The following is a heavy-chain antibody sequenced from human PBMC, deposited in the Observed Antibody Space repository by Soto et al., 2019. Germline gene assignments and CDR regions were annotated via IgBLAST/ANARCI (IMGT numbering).Heavy chain of an antibody. J-gene: IGHJ4*02. V-gene: IGHV1-24*01. D-gene: IGHD2-15*01. CDR3: ATEVYCSGGSCQYFDY. CDR2: FDPEDGET. CDR1: GYTLTELS. Sequence: ASVKVSCKVSGYTLTELSMHWVRQAPGKGLEWMGGFDPEDGETIYAQKFQGRVTMTEDTSTDTAYMELSSLRSEDTAVYYCATEVYCSGGSCQYFDYWGQGTLVTVSS.